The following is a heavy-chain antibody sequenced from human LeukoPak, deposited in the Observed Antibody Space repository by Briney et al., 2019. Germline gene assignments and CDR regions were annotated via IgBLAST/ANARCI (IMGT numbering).Heavy chain of an antibody. Sequence: GGSLRLSCAASGFTFSGYAMSWVRQAPGKGLEWVSAVSNSDGTTYYADSVKGRFTISRDNSDNTLNLQMNGLGAEDSAVYYCAAKGNGYTGIYVFAHWGQGTLVTVSA. D-gene: IGHD1-26*01. CDR1: GFTFSGYA. CDR3: AAKGNGYTGIYVFAH. V-gene: IGHV3-23*01. J-gene: IGHJ4*02. CDR2: VSNSDGTT.